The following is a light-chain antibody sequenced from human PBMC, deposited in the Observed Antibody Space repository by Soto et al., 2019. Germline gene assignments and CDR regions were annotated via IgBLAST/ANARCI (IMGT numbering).Light chain of an antibody. V-gene: IGKV1-39*01. CDR1: QSVSSS. CDR2: GAS. Sequence: HYTFPLSASVGDRVPFPCRARQSVSSSLTWYQQKPGKAPKLLIYGASSLQSGVPSRFSGSGSGTDFTLTISSLSPEDIATFYCQQQYTQARTIGRGTKVDIK. J-gene: IGKJ4*02. CDR3: QQQYTQART.